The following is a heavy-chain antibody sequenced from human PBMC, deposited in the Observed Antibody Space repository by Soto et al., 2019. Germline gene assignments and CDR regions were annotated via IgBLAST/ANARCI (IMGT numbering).Heavy chain of an antibody. CDR1: GGTFSSYT. Sequence: ASVKVSCKASGGTFSSYTISWVRQAPGQGLEWMGRINPILGIANYAQKFQGRVTITADKSTSTAYMELSSLRSEDTAVYYCARAGQQLVLDAFDIWGQGTMVTVSS. D-gene: IGHD6-13*01. V-gene: IGHV1-69*02. CDR2: INPILGIA. CDR3: ARAGQQLVLDAFDI. J-gene: IGHJ3*02.